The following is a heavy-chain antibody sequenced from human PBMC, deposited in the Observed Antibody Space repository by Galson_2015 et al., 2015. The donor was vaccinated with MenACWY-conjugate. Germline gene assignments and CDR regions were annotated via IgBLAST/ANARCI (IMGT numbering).Heavy chain of an antibody. CDR3: ARRRYYDSSGYYYFDY. V-gene: IGHV5-10-1*01. J-gene: IGHJ4*02. D-gene: IGHD3-22*01. Sequence: QSGAEVKKPGESLRISCKGSGYSFTSYWISWVRQMPGKGLEWMGRIDPSDSYTNYSPSFQGHVTISADKSISTAYLQWSSLKASDTAMYYCARRRYYDSSGYYYFDYWGQGTLVTISS. CDR2: IDPSDSYT. CDR1: GYSFTSYW.